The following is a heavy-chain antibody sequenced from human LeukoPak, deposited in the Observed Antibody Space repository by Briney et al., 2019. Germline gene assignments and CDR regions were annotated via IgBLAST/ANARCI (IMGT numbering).Heavy chain of an antibody. CDR2: ISSSSSYI. D-gene: IGHD5-18*01. V-gene: IGHV3-21*01. J-gene: IGHJ4*02. CDR1: GFTFSSYS. Sequence: PGRSLRLSCAASGFTFSSYSMNWVRQAPGKGLEWVSSISSSSSYIYYADSVKGRFTISRDNAKNSLYLQMNSLRAEDTAVYYCARASHVDTARVGYWGQGTLVTVSS. CDR3: ARASHVDTARVGY.